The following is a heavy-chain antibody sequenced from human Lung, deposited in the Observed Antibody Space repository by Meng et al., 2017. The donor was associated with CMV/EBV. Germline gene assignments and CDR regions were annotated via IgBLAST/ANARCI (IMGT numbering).Heavy chain of an antibody. V-gene: IGHV4-4*02. J-gene: IGHJ4*02. CDR1: RSSNW. D-gene: IGHD3-22*01. CDR2: IYHSGST. CDR3: ASEGEYYYDSSGYYGYFDY. Sequence: RSSNWWSWVRPPPGKGLEWIGEIYHSGSTNYNPSLQSRVTISVDKSKNQFSLKLSSVTAADTAVYYCASEGEYYYDSSGYYGYFDYWGQGTLVTVSS.